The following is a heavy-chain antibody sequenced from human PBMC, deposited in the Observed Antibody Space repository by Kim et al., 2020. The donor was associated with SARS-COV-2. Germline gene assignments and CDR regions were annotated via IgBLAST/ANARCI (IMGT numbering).Heavy chain of an antibody. D-gene: IGHD4-4*01. CDR3: ARVVLDYIYFWFDY. V-gene: IGHV4-31*02. J-gene: IGHJ4*02. Sequence: NPSLKSRVTISVDTSKNQFSLKLSSVTAADTAVYYCARVVLDYIYFWFDYWGQGTLVTVSS.